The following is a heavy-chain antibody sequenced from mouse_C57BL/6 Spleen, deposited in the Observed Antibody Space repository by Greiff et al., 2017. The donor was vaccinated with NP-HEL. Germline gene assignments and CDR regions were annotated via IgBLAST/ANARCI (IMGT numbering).Heavy chain of an antibody. J-gene: IGHJ3*01. D-gene: IGHD2-2*01. CDR1: GYSITSGYY. CDR3: ARDEGVTTPSWFAY. V-gene: IGHV3-6*01. CDR2: ISYDGSN. Sequence: VQLKESGPGLVKPSQSLSLTCSVTGYSITSGYYWNWIRQFPGNQLEWMGYISYDGSNNYNPSLKNRISITRDTSKNQFFLKLNSVTTEDTATYYCARDEGVTTPSWFAYWGQGTLVTVSA.